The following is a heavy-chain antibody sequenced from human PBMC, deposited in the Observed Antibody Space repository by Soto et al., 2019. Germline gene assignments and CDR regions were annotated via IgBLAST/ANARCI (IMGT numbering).Heavy chain of an antibody. Sequence: SGPTLVNPTQTLTLTCTFSGFSLSTSGVGVGWIRQPPGKALEWLGLIYWDDDKRYSPSLRSRLTITKATSKNQVVLTMTNMDPVDTATYYCVEGSPAPVPGHWGQGTLVTVSS. CDR2: IYWDDDK. J-gene: IGHJ1*01. CDR3: VEGSPAPVPGH. D-gene: IGHD2-2*01. V-gene: IGHV2-5*02. CDR1: GFSLSTSGVG.